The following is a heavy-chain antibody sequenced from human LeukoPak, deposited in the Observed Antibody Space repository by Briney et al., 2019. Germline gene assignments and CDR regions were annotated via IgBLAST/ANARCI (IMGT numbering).Heavy chain of an antibody. Sequence: GGSLRLSCAVSGFIFSDYYMSWSRQAPGKGLEWVSYISSNGRSTSYADSVKGRFTISRDNAKNSLYLQMNSLRAEDTAVYYCAREIAAAGIDYWGQGILVTVSS. D-gene: IGHD6-13*01. V-gene: IGHV3-11*06. CDR2: ISSNGRST. J-gene: IGHJ4*02. CDR1: GFIFSDYY. CDR3: AREIAAAGIDY.